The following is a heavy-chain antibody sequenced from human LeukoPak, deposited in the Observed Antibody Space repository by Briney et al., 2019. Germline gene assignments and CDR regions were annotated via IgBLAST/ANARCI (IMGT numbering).Heavy chain of an antibody. Sequence: GGSLRLSCAASGFTFNTYAMHWVRQAPGKGLEWVAVISYDGSNKYYADSVKGRFTISRDNSKNTLYLQMNSLRAEDTALYYCAKSLYAINWFDPWGQGTLVTVSS. J-gene: IGHJ5*02. CDR2: ISYDGSNK. CDR1: GFTFNTYA. V-gene: IGHV3-30*04. CDR3: AKSLYAINWFDP. D-gene: IGHD2-8*01.